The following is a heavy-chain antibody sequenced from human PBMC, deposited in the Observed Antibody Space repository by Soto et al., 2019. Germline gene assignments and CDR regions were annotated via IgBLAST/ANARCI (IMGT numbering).Heavy chain of an antibody. CDR1: GVSVSNGVYY. CDR2: VYFTGAT. CDR3: ARYCTNSVCRNLYYFEY. V-gene: IGHV4-61*08. J-gene: IGHJ4*02. D-gene: IGHD2-8*01. Sequence: WETLTLTCTFSGVSVSNGVYYCSWIRQPPWKGLEWIGNVYFTGATIYNPSLKSRVTMSVDTYKDQFFLKLTSVTAADTAVYYCARYCTNSVCRNLYYFEYWGLGTWVNVSS.